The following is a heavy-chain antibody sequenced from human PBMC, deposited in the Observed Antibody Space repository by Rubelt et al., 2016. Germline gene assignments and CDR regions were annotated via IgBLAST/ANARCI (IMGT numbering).Heavy chain of an antibody. CDR1: GGSFSGYY. CDR2: INHSGTT. V-gene: IGHV4-34*01. Sequence: QVQLQLWGAGLLKPSETLSLTCAVYGGSFSGYYWSWIRQAPGKGLEWIGEINHSGTTNNNPSLKSRVTTSVATSKNQFSPKLSSVTAADTALYYCARHGPRDYRGNSDVFDIWGQGTMVAVSS. D-gene: IGHD4-23*01. CDR3: ARHGPRDYRGNSDVFDI. J-gene: IGHJ3*02.